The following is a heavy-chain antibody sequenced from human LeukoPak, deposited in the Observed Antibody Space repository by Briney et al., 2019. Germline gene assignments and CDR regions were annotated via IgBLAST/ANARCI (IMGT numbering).Heavy chain of an antibody. CDR3: AKDGVVGATFAFDI. CDR1: GFTFSSYG. J-gene: IGHJ3*02. V-gene: IGHV3-30*02. D-gene: IGHD1-26*01. Sequence: PGGSLRLSCAASGFTFSSYGMHWVRQAPGKGLEWVAFIRYDGSNKYYADSVKGRFTISRDNSKNTLYLQMNSLRAEDTAVYYCAKDGVVGATFAFDIWGQGTMVTVSS. CDR2: IRYDGSNK.